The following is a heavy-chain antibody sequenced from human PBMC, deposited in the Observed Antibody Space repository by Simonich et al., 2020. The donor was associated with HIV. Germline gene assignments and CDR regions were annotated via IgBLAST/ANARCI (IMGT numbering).Heavy chain of an antibody. CDR2: ISWISGSN. Sequence: EVQLVESGGGLVQPGRSLRLSCAASGFTFDDYARNWVRQDQGKVMGWVSGISWISGSNGEADSLKGRFTISRDNAKNSLYLQMNSLRAEDMALYYCAKDRYSSSSGSFDYWGQGTLVTVSS. CDR3: AKDRYSSSSGSFDY. J-gene: IGHJ4*02. D-gene: IGHD6-6*01. V-gene: IGHV3-9*03. CDR1: GFTFDDYA.